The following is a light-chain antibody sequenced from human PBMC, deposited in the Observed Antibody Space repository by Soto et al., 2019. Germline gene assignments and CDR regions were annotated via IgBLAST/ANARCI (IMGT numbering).Light chain of an antibody. Sequence: DIQMTQSPSSLSASVGDRVTITCRASRSIGSYLNWYQHKPGKAPKVLIYAASSLQSGVPSRFSGSGSGTDITLTISSLQPEDFATYSCQQSYSTPWTFGQGTKVQIK. CDR1: RSIGSY. J-gene: IGKJ1*01. CDR2: AAS. CDR3: QQSYSTPWT. V-gene: IGKV1-39*01.